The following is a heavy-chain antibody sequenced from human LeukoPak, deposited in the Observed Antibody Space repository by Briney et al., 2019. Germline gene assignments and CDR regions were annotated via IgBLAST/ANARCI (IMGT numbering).Heavy chain of an antibody. J-gene: IGHJ4*02. D-gene: IGHD6-19*01. V-gene: IGHV3-23*01. Sequence: GGSLRLSCAASGFTFSSYAVSWVRQAPGKGLEWVSAISGSGSSTYYADSVKGRFTISRDNSKNTLYLQMNSLRAEDTAVYYCAKVLLGGWYPFDYWGQGTLVTVSS. CDR1: GFTFSSYA. CDR3: AKVLLGGWYPFDY. CDR2: ISGSGSST.